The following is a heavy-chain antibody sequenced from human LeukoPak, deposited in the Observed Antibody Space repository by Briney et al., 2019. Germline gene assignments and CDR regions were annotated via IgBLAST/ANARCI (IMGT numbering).Heavy chain of an antibody. CDR3: ARRNILTEGEAFDI. CDR1: GGSISSYY. D-gene: IGHD3-9*01. J-gene: IGHJ3*02. V-gene: IGHV4-59*08. Sequence: SETPSLTCAVSGGSISSYYWTWIRQPPGKGLEWIGYIYNSGSTNYNPSLRSRVTISVDASKNQFSLKLNSVTAADTAVYYCARRNILTEGEAFDIWGQGTLVTVSS. CDR2: IYNSGST.